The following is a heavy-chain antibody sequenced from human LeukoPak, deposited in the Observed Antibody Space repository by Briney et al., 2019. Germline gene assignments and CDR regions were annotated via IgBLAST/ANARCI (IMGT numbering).Heavy chain of an antibody. J-gene: IGHJ4*02. D-gene: IGHD6-19*01. CDR3: ARVYSSGSDY. V-gene: IGHV4-59*07. CDR1: GASISSYY. Sequence: SDTLSLTCTVSGASISSYYWSWIRQPPGKGLEWIGYIYYSGSTNYNPSLKSRVTISVDTSKNQFSLKLSSVTAADTAVYYCARVYSSGSDYWGQGTLVTVSS. CDR2: IYYSGST.